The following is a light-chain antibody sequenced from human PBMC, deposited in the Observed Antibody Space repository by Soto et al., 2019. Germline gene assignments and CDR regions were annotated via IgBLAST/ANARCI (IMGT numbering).Light chain of an antibody. Sequence: DIQMTPSPSSLSASVGDRVTITCRASQSISSCLNWFQQKPGKAPKLLIYASSTLQSGVPSRFSGSGSGTDFSLSISCVQPEDLAAYYCQQSYSTPYTVGQGTKLEIK. V-gene: IGKV1-39*01. CDR1: QSISSC. J-gene: IGKJ2*01. CDR3: QQSYSTPYT. CDR2: ASS.